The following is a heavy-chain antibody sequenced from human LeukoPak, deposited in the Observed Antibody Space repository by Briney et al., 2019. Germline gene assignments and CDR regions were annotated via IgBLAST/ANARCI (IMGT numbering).Heavy chain of an antibody. CDR2: TYFRSKWSN. D-gene: IGHD4-17*01. V-gene: IGHV6-1*01. J-gene: IGHJ6*02. Sequence: SQTLSLTCAISGDSVSSNSAAWNWIRQSPSSGLEWLGRTYFRSKWSNDYAVSVKSRITINPDTSKNQFSLQLNSVTPEDTAVYYCAGDPDYGHRSYYGMDVWGQGTTVTVSS. CDR3: AGDPDYGHRSYYGMDV. CDR1: GDSVSSNSAA.